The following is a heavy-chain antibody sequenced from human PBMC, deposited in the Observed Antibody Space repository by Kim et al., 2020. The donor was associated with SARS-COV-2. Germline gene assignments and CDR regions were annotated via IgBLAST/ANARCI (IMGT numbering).Heavy chain of an antibody. D-gene: IGHD3-22*01. V-gene: IGHV4-39*01. Sequence: SETLSLTCTVSGGSISSSSYYWGWIRQPPGKGLEWIGSIYYSGSTYYNPSLKSRVTISVDTSKNQFSLKLSSVTAADTAVYYCASHSSGYYLWAWAYWGQGTLVTVSS. CDR2: IYYSGST. CDR3: ASHSSGYYLWAWAY. J-gene: IGHJ4*02. CDR1: GGSISSSSYY.